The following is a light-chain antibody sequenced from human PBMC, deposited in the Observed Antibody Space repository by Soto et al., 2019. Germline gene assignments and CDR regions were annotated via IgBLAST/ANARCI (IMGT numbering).Light chain of an antibody. CDR3: QQYDNLPPLLT. J-gene: IGKJ4*01. CDR2: DAS. V-gene: IGKV1-33*01. Sequence: DIQMTQSPSSLSASVGDRVTITCQASQDISNYLNWYQQKPGKATKLLIYDASNLETGVPSRFSGSGSGTDLTFTISSLQPEDIATYYCQQYDNLPPLLTFGGGTKVEIK. CDR1: QDISNY.